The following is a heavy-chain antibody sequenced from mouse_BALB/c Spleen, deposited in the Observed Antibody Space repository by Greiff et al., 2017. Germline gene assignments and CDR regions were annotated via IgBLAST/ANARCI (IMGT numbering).Heavy chain of an antibody. CDR2: ISSGGSYT. CDR1: GFTFSSYA. V-gene: IGHV5-9-3*01. CDR3: ARQKGQAY. D-gene: IGHD3-3*01. J-gene: IGHJ3*01. Sequence: EVKLVESGGGLVKPGGSLKLSCAASGFTFSSYAMSWVRQTPEKRLEWVATISSGGSYTYYPDSVKGRFTISRDNAKNTLYLQMSSLRSEDTAMYDCARQKGQAYWGQGTLVTVSA.